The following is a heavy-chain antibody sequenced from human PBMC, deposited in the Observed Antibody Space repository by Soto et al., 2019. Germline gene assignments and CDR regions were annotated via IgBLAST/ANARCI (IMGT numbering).Heavy chain of an antibody. Sequence: QVQLQESGPGLVKPSETLSLTCAVSGDSISSYYCMWIRQPPGKGLESIGYLYYGRSANYNPSLTSPVTLSVHTSTNQCSLTLSSMPAADTAVYSCALRSMAVVPEYWGQGTLVTVSS. J-gene: IGHJ4*02. D-gene: IGHD3-22*01. CDR3: ALRSMAVVPEY. CDR2: LYYGRSA. V-gene: IGHV4-59*01. CDR1: GDSISSYY.